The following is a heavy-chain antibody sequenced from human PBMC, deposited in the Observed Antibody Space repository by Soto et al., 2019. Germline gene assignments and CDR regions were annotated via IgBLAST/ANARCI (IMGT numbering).Heavy chain of an antibody. Sequence: QVQLVQPGAEVKKPGASVKFSCKASGCIFTNFYIHWVRQAPGQGLEWIGIINPNGGSTNYAQNFQGRVTMTRYTSTSTVYMDLSSLRSEDTAVYYCTRGLASGDYWGQGTLITVSS. D-gene: IGHD6-6*01. V-gene: IGHV1-46*03. CDR3: TRGLASGDY. CDR1: GCIFTNFY. CDR2: INPNGGST. J-gene: IGHJ4*02.